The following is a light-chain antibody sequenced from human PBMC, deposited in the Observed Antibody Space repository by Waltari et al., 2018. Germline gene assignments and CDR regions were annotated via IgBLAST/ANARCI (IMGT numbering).Light chain of an antibody. CDR2: DVS. Sequence: QSALTQPASVSGSPGQSITISCSGTSSDVGTYNYVSWYQQQPGKAPRLMLYDVSHGPSGFVNRFSGSKSGNTASLTISGLQAEDEAEYHCSSYTSSNPLIFGGGTKLTVL. V-gene: IGLV2-14*03. CDR3: SSYTSSNPLI. J-gene: IGLJ2*01. CDR1: SSDVGTYNY.